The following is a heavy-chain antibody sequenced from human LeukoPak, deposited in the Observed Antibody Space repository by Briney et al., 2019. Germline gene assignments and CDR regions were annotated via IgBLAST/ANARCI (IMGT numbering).Heavy chain of an antibody. V-gene: IGHV1-2*02. D-gene: IGHD3-10*01. CDR1: GYTFTGYY. J-gene: IGHJ5*02. CDR2: INPNSGGT. CDR3: ARGPRITMVRGVHSNWFDP. Sequence: ASVKVSCKASGYTFTGYYMHWVRQAPGQGLEWMGWINPNSGGTNYAQKFQGRVTMTRDTSISTAYMELSRLRSDDTAVYYCARGPRITMVRGVHSNWFDPWGQGTLVTVSS.